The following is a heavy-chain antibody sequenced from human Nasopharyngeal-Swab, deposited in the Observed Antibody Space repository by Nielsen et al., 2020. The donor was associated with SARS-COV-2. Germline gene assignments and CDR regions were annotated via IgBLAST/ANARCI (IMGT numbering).Heavy chain of an antibody. Sequence: ASVKVSCKASGYTFTGYYMHWVRQAPGQGLEWMGRINPNSGGTNYAKKFQGRVTMTRDTSISTAYMELSRLRSDDTAVYYCAREPDSSGCYATSNWFDPWGQGTLVTVSS. CDR3: AREPDSSGCYATSNWFDP. D-gene: IGHD6-19*01. CDR2: INPNSGGT. V-gene: IGHV1-2*06. J-gene: IGHJ5*02. CDR1: GYTFTGYY.